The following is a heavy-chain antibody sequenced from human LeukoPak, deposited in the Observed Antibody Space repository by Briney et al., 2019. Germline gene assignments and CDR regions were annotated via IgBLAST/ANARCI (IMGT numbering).Heavy chain of an antibody. V-gene: IGHV4-61*01. CDR3: ARSMYYYGSGSYQSGAKFDY. Sequence: SETLSLTCTVSGGSISSGSYYWSWIRQPPGKGLEWIGYIYYSGSTNYNPSLKSRVTISVDTSKNQFSLKLSSVTAADTAVYYCARSMYYYGSGSYQSGAKFDYWGQGTLVTVSS. D-gene: IGHD3-10*01. J-gene: IGHJ4*02. CDR2: IYYSGST. CDR1: GGSISSGSYY.